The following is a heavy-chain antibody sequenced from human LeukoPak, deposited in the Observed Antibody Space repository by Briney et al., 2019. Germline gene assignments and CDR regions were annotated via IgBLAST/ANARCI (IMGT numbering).Heavy chain of an antibody. J-gene: IGHJ4*02. Sequence: SETLSLTCTVSGYSISSGYYWGWIRQPPGKGLEWIGSIYHSGSTYYNPSLKSRVTISVDTSKNQFSLKLSSVTAADTAVYYCARGGTDYYDSSGYYYVLDYWGQGTLVTVSS. V-gene: IGHV4-38-2*02. CDR1: GYSISSGYY. CDR3: ARGGTDYYDSSGYYYVLDY. CDR2: IYHSGST. D-gene: IGHD3-22*01.